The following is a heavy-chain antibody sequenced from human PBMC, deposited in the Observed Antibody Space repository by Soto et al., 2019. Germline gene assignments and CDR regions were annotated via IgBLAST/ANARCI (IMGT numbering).Heavy chain of an antibody. J-gene: IGHJ4*02. Sequence: VQLVESGGGVVQPGRSLRLSCAASGFTFSSYGMHWFRQAPGKGLEWVAVISYDGSNKYYADSVKGRFTISRDNSKNTLYLQMNSLRAEDTAVYYCAKDPSAYGDYVPSFDYWGQGTLVTVSS. CDR2: ISYDGSNK. CDR1: GFTFSSYG. D-gene: IGHD4-17*01. CDR3: AKDPSAYGDYVPSFDY. V-gene: IGHV3-30*18.